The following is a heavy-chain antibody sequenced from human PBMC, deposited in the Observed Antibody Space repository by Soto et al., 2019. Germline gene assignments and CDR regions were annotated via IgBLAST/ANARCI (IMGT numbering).Heavy chain of an antibody. CDR2: INADNGNT. Sequence: QVQLVQSGAEVKKPGASVKVSCKASGYTFSGSVMHCVRQAPGQGLEWMGWINADNGNTKYSQKFQGRVTRTWDTSAGMAFMELSSFLSADTAIYSCARELDATLATSLDYWGQGALVSVSS. V-gene: IGHV1-3*01. J-gene: IGHJ4*02. CDR1: GYTFSGSV. D-gene: IGHD4-17*01. CDR3: ARELDATLATSLDY.